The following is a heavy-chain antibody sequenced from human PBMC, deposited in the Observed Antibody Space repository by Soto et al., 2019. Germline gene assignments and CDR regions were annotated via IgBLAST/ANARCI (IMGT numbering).Heavy chain of an antibody. CDR3: ARQSEWPPYYFDY. J-gene: IGHJ4*02. Sequence: QVQLVESGGGVVQPGRSLRLSCAASGFTFSSYGMHWVRQAPGKGLEWVAVIWYDGSNKYYADSVKGRFTSSRDNSKNTLYLQMNSLRAEDTAVYYCARQSEWPPYYFDYWGQGTLVTVSS. V-gene: IGHV3-33*01. CDR2: IWYDGSNK. D-gene: IGHD3-3*01. CDR1: GFTFSSYG.